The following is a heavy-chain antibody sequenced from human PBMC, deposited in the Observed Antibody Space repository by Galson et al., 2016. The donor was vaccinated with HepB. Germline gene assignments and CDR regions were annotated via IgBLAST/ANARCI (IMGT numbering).Heavy chain of an antibody. CDR1: GFIFKTFA. V-gene: IGHV3-33*01. CDR3: ARDRQLVGDDAFDF. J-gene: IGHJ3*01. Sequence: SLRLSCATSGFIFKTFAMHWVRQAPGKGLEWVAIIWFDGSHEYYAGSVRGRFTISRDNSKNTLYLQMNSLTAEDTAMYYCARDRQLVGDDAFDFWGQGTMVTVSS. D-gene: IGHD6-13*01. CDR2: IWFDGSHE.